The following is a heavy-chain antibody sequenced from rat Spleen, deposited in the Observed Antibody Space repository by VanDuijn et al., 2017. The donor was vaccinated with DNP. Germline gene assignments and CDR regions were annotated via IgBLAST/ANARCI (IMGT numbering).Heavy chain of an antibody. D-gene: IGHD1-10*01. V-gene: IGHV5-31*01. Sequence: EVQLVESGGDLVQPGRSLKFSCVASGFTFNNYWMTWIRQVPGKGLEWVATITSSGGTTFYPDSVKGRFTISRDNAKNTLYLQMNSLGSEDTATYYCARRAQPFWYFDFWGPGTMVTVSS. CDR3: ARRAQPFWYFDF. CDR1: GFTFNNYW. J-gene: IGHJ1*01. CDR2: ITSSGGTT.